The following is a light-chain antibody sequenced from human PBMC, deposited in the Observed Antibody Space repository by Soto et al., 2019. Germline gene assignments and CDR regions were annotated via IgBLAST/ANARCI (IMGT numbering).Light chain of an antibody. J-gene: IGLJ1*01. CDR1: SSDVGGYNY. V-gene: IGLV2-8*01. Sequence: QSVLTQPPSASGSPGQSVAISCTGTSSDVGGYNYVSWYQQHPGKAPKLMIYEVNKRPSGVPDRFSGSKSGTSASLTVSGLQAEDEAEYYCSSYAGSSNVFGTGTKLTVL. CDR3: SSYAGSSNV. CDR2: EVN.